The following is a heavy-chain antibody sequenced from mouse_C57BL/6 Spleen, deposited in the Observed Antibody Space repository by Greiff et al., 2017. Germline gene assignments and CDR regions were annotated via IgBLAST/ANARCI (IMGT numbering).Heavy chain of an antibody. CDR1: GFSFNTYA. D-gene: IGHD4-1*01. V-gene: IGHV10-1*01. CDR2: IRSKSNNYAT. Sequence: ESGGGLVQPKGSLKLSCAASGFSFNTYAMNWVCQAPGKGLEWVARIRSKSNNYATYYADSVKDRFTISRDASESMLYLQINNLNTEDPAMYSCVSHLPGTGAMDYWGQGTSVTVSS. J-gene: IGHJ4*01. CDR3: VSHLPGTGAMDY.